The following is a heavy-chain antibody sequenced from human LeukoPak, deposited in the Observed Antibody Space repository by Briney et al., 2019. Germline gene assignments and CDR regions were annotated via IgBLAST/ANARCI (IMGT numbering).Heavy chain of an antibody. D-gene: IGHD4-11*01. CDR2: IIPILGTA. CDR1: GGTFSSYA. CDR3: ARGVDDSEDWFDP. Sequence: GASVKVSCKASGGTFSSYAISWVRQAPGQGLEWMGGIIPILGTANYAQKFQGRVTITADESTSTAYMELSSLRSEDTAVYYCARGVDDSEDWFDPWGQGTLVTVSS. J-gene: IGHJ5*02. V-gene: IGHV1-69*13.